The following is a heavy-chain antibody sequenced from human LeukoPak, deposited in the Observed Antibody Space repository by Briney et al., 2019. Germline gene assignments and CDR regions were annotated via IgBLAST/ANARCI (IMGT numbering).Heavy chain of an antibody. D-gene: IGHD6-19*01. CDR1: GFTFTTYG. CDR2: IGAGGSNT. CDR3: AKGGSSGWFDYFDY. J-gene: IGHJ4*02. V-gene: IGHV3-23*01. Sequence: GGSLRLSCAASGFTFTTYGMTWVRQAPGKGLEWVSAIGAGGSNTYYADSVKGRFTISRDNSKNTLYLQMNSLRAEDTAVYYCAKGGSSGWFDYFDYWGQGTLVTVSS.